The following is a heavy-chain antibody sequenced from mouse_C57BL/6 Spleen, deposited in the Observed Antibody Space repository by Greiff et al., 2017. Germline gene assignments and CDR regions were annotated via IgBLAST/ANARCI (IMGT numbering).Heavy chain of an antibody. J-gene: IGHJ3*01. CDR1: GYTFTSSW. Sequence: QVQLKESGAELAKPGASVKLSCKASGYTFTSSWLHWVKQRPGQGLEWFGYLNPSTGYTKSNQKFKDKATLTAEKSSSTAYMQLSSQTYEDSAVYYCARRGEGPWFAYWGQGTLVTVSA. CDR2: LNPSTGYT. CDR3: ARRGEGPWFAY. V-gene: IGHV1-7*01.